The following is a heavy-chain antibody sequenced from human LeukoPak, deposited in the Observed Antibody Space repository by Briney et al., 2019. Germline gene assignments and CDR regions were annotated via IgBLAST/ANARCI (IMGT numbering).Heavy chain of an antibody. J-gene: IGHJ5*02. CDR1: GGSFSGSY. Sequence: SETLSLTCAVYGGSFSGSYWSWIRQPPGKGREWIGEINHSGSTNYNPSLKSRVTISVDTSKNQFSLKLSSVTAADTAVYYCARASLATVNWFDPWGQGTLVTVSS. D-gene: IGHD5-24*01. CDR2: INHSGST. CDR3: ARASLATVNWFDP. V-gene: IGHV4-34*01.